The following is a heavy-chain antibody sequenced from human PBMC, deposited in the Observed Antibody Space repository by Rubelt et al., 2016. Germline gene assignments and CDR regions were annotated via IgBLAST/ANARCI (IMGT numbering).Heavy chain of an antibody. V-gene: IGHV4-31*03. D-gene: IGHD2-2*01. CDR3: ASFHWPGFVVVPADSSDY. J-gene: IGHJ4*02. CDR1: GGSISSGGYY. Sequence: QVQLQESGPGLVKPSQTLSLPCTVSGGSISSGGYYWSWIRQHTGKGLEWIGEIYHSGSTNYNPSLKSRVTISVDKSKNQFSLKLSSVTAADTAVYYCASFHWPGFVVVPADSSDYWGQGTLVTVSS. CDR2: IYHSGST.